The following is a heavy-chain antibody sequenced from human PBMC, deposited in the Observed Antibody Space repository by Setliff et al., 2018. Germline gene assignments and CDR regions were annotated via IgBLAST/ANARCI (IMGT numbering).Heavy chain of an antibody. CDR3: ARVRSSLAVPGSADY. Sequence: LRLSCAASGFTLSSYAMHWVRQAPGKGLEWVAVISDDGINKYYADSVKGRFTISRDNSKNTLYLQVNSLRTEDTAVYYCARVRSSLAVPGSADYWGQGTLVTVSS. CDR2: ISDDGINK. CDR1: GFTLSSYA. J-gene: IGHJ4*02. D-gene: IGHD6-19*01. V-gene: IGHV3-30*01.